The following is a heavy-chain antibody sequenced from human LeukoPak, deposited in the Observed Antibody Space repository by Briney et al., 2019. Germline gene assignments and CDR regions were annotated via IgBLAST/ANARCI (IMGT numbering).Heavy chain of an antibody. CDR2: ISYDGSNK. V-gene: IGHV3-30-3*01. CDR1: GFTFSSYA. CDR3: ARRASVGATNYGPASY. Sequence: GGSLRLSCAASGFTFSSYAMHWVRQAPGKGLEWVAVISYDGSNKYYADSVKGRFTISRDNSKNTLYLQMNSLRAEDTAVYYCARRASVGATNYGPASYWGQGTLVTVSS. D-gene: IGHD1-26*01. J-gene: IGHJ4*02.